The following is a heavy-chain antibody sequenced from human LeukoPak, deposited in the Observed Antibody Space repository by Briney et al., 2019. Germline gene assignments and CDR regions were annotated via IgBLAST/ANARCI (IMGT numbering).Heavy chain of an antibody. CDR1: GGSISSSSYY. CDR3: ARSSITMVRGVIISNYYYYMDV. CDR2: IYYSGST. D-gene: IGHD3-10*01. Sequence: SETLSLTCTVSGGSISSSSYYWGWIRQPPGKGLEWIGSIYYSGSTYYNPSLKSRVTISVDTSKNQFSLKLSSVTAADTAVYYCARSSITMVRGVIISNYYYYMDVWGKGTTVTISS. J-gene: IGHJ6*03. V-gene: IGHV4-39*01.